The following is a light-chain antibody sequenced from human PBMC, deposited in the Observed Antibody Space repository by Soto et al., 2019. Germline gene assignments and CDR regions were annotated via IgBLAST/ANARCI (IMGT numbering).Light chain of an antibody. CDR3: QQYNSYRT. V-gene: IGKV1-5*01. J-gene: IGKJ1*01. CDR2: DAS. Sequence: DIQMAQSPSTLSASVGDRVTTTCRASQSISSWLAWYQQKPGKAPKLLIYDASSLESGVPSRFSGSGSGTEFTLTISSLQPDDFATYYCQQYNSYRTSGQGTKV. CDR1: QSISSW.